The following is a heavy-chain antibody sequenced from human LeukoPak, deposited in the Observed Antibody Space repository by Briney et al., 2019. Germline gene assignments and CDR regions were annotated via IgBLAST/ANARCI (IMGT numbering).Heavy chain of an antibody. J-gene: IGHJ4*02. CDR3: AKLLGTATRYDY. V-gene: IGHV3-7*01. Sequence: GGSLRLSCVTSGFTFSTSWMSWVRQAPGKGLEWVASINPDGSTRHHVDSVKGRFTISRDNAKKSLSLQMGALRAEHTAVYFCAKLLGTATRYDYWGLGTLVIVSS. CDR2: INPDGSTR. CDR1: GFTFSTSW. D-gene: IGHD1-7*01.